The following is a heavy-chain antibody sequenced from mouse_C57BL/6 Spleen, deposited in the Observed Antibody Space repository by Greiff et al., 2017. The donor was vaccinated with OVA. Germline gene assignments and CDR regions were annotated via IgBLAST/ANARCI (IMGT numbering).Heavy chain of an antibody. Sequence: DVHLVESGGGLVQPGGSMKLSCVASGFTFSNYWMNWVRQSPEKGLEWVAQIRLKSDNYATHYAESVKGRFTISRDDSKSSVYLQMNNLRAEDTGIYYCTGYDYDDFWYYFDYWGQGTTLTVSS. CDR2: IRLKSDNYAT. V-gene: IGHV6-3*01. J-gene: IGHJ2*01. CDR3: TGYDYDDFWYYFDY. CDR1: GFTFSNYW. D-gene: IGHD2-4*01.